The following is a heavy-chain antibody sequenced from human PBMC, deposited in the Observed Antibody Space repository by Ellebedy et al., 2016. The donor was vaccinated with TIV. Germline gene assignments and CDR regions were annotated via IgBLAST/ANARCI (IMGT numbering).Heavy chain of an antibody. D-gene: IGHD3/OR15-3a*01. CDR3: SRVDLGLAFHS. CDR1: GSSVSANY. V-gene: IGHV3-53*01. Sequence: GGSLRLSCAVSGSSVSANYMSWVRQPPGKGLEWVSIIYSSGITYYPDSVKGRFTISRDTSKNTVSLQINSLRAEDTAVYYCSRVDLGLAFHSWGRGTLVTVSS. CDR2: IYSSGIT. J-gene: IGHJ4*02.